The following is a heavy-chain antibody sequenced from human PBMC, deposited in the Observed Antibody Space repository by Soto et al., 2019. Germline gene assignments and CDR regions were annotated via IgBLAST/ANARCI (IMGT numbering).Heavy chain of an antibody. V-gene: IGHV2-5*02. Sequence: QITLKESGPTLVKPTQTLTLTCTFSGFSLSTSGVGMGWIRQPPGKALEWLALIYWDDDKRYSPSLKSRLTITKDTSKNQVVLTLINMDPVDTATYYCAHRGSSHSFDIWGQGTMVTVSS. CDR1: GFSLSTSGVG. D-gene: IGHD6-6*01. CDR2: IYWDDDK. J-gene: IGHJ3*02. CDR3: AHRGSSHSFDI.